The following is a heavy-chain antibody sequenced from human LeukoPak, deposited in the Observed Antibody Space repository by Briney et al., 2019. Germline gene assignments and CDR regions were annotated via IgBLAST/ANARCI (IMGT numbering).Heavy chain of an antibody. CDR3: AKEGGGDPAGGTCHYLDV. J-gene: IGHJ6*03. Sequence: PGRSLRLSCAATGFTFDDYAMHWVRQAPGKGLEWVSGISWNSGRIGYADSVKGRFTISRDNAKNSLYLEMNSLRAVDTGLYYCAKEGGGDPAGGTCHYLDVWGKGTTVTVSS. D-gene: IGHD6-13*01. CDR1: GFTFDDYA. CDR2: ISWNSGRI. V-gene: IGHV3-9*01.